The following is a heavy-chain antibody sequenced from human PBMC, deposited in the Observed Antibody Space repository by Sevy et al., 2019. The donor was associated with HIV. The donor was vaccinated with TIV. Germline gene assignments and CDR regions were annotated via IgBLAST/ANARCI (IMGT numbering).Heavy chain of an antibody. CDR2: IKQDGSEK. J-gene: IGHJ4*02. D-gene: IGHD5-18*01. CDR1: GFTFSSYW. CDR3: ARESRYSYFRY. V-gene: IGHV3-7*01. Sequence: GGSLRLSCAASGFTFSSYWMSWVRQAPGKGLEWVANIKQDGSEKYYVDSVKGRFTISRDKAKNSLYLQMNSLRAEDTAVYYCARESRYSYFRYWGQGTLVTVSS.